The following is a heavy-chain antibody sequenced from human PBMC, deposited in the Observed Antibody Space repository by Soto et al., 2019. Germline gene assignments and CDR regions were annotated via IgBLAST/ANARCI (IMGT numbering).Heavy chain of an antibody. V-gene: IGHV3-23*01. CDR3: ARDHLKYYYFDY. J-gene: IGHJ4*02. CDR2: IGSSGST. Sequence: GGSLRLSCVASGFTFDTYALNWVRQAPGKGLEWVSAIGSSGSTYYADSVKGRFTIPRDTPKKTLYLQMNSLRAEDTAVYYCARDHLKYYYFDYWGQGTLVTVSS. CDR1: GFTFDTYA.